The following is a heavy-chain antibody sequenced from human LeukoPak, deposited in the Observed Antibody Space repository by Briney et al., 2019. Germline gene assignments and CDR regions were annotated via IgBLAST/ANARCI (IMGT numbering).Heavy chain of an antibody. CDR3: ARGSLWFGENSDWFDP. CDR2: ISAYNGET. J-gene: IGHJ5*02. V-gene: IGHV1-18*01. Sequence: ASVKASCKASGYTFTSYGITWVRQAPGQGLEWMGWISAYNGETNYAQKFQGRVTMTTDTSTSTAYMELRSLGSDDTAVYYCARGSLWFGENSDWFDPWGQGTLVTVSS. CDR1: GYTFTSYG. D-gene: IGHD3-10*01.